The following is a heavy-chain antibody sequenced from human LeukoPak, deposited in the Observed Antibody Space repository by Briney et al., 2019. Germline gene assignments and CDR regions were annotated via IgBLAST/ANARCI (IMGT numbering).Heavy chain of an antibody. J-gene: IGHJ4*02. D-gene: IGHD3-22*01. CDR2: INPNSGGT. Sequence: ASVKVSCKASGYTFTGYYMHWVRQAPGQGLEWMGWINPNSGGTNYAQKFQGRVTMTRDTSISTAYMELSRLRSDDTAVYYCARAPKYYYDSSGSYPYWGQGTLVTVSS. CDR1: GYTFTGYY. V-gene: IGHV1-2*02. CDR3: ARAPKYYYDSSGSYPY.